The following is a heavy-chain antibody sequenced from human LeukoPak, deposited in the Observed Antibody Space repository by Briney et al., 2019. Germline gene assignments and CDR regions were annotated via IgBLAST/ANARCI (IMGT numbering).Heavy chain of an antibody. CDR3: TRDSALLGVAFDL. CDR1: GFPFNTYA. V-gene: IGHV3-64D*06. J-gene: IGHJ3*01. Sequence: GGSLRLSCSASGFPFNTYAIHWVRQAPGKGLEYVAGISSNGDNTDFADSAKGRLTISRDNSKSTLFLQMNSLRAEDTAVYFCTRDSALLGVAFDLWGQGTVVTVSS. D-gene: IGHD2-15*01. CDR2: ISSNGDNT.